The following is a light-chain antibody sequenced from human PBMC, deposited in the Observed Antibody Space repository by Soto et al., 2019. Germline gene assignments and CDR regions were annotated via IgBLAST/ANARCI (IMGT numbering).Light chain of an antibody. CDR1: QTISSW. CDR3: QHYNSYSEA. Sequence: IQMTQYPNTLSGSVVDRVTITCLASQTISSWLAWYQQKPGKATKLLIYKASTLKSGVPPRFSGSGSGAEFTLTISSLQPDDFATYYCQHYNSYSEAFGQGTKVDTK. J-gene: IGKJ1*01. V-gene: IGKV1-5*03. CDR2: KAS.